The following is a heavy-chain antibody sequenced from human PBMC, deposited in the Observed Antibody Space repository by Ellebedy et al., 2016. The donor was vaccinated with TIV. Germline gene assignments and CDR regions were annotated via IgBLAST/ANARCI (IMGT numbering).Heavy chain of an antibody. D-gene: IGHD4-23*01. J-gene: IGHJ6*02. CDR3: ARGGGNSISRGRVHYYYDGMDV. V-gene: IGHV4-34*01. Sequence: MPSETLSLTCAGYGGSFSGYYWSWIRQAPGKGLEWIGEIDYSGSTNYNPSLKSRVTMSIDLSNDQFSLKLASVTAADTAVYYCARGGGNSISRGRVHYYYDGMDVWGQGTTVTVS. CDR1: GGSFSGYY. CDR2: IDYSGST.